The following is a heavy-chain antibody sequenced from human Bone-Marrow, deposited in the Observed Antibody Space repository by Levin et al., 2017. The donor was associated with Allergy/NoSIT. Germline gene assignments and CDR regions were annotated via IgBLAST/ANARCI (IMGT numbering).Heavy chain of an antibody. Sequence: SGTLSLTCAVSDYSISSGYYWGWIRQSPKKGLEWIGSLFHSGSTYYNPSLKSRVTISVDTSKNQLSLKLSSVTAADTALYYCARTRRYSSSWYFDAWGQGTLVTVSS. CDR3: ARTRRYSSSWYFDA. V-gene: IGHV4-38-2*01. J-gene: IGHJ4*02. CDR1: DYSISSGYY. CDR2: LFHSGST. D-gene: IGHD6-13*01.